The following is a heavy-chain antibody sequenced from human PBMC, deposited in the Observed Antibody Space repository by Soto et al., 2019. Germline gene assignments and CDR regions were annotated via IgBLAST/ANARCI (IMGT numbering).Heavy chain of an antibody. Sequence: GESLKISCKGSGYSFTSYWIGWVRQMPGKGLEWMGIIYPGDSDTRYSPSFQGQVTISADKSISTAYLQWSSLKASDTAMYYCARLATGVQETTYYYYSGMDVWGQGTTVTVSS. J-gene: IGHJ6*02. CDR3: ARLATGVQETTYYYYSGMDV. V-gene: IGHV5-51*01. CDR1: GYSFTSYW. D-gene: IGHD3-10*01. CDR2: IYPGDSDT.